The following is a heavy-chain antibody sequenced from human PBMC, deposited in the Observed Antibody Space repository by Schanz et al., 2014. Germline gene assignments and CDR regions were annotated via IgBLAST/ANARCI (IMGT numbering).Heavy chain of an antibody. CDR2: VIWRSGTV. J-gene: IGHJ6*02. CDR1: GITFGDYG. V-gene: IGHV3-9*01. CDR3: VRDLKPGGADV. D-gene: IGHD3-16*01. Sequence: EAQLVESGGGFVQPGRSLTISCVASGITFGDYGVHWVRQVPGKGLEWVSGVIWRSGTVDYADSVKGRFTISRDLAKNSPYLQMNSLRVEDTALYHCVRDLKPGGADVWGRGTTVTVSS.